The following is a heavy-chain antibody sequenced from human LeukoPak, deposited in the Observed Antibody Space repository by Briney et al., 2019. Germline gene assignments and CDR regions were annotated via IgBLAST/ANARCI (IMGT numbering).Heavy chain of an antibody. Sequence: GGSLRLSCAASGFTFSSYAMSWVRQAPGKGLEWVSVIYSGGSTYYADSVKGRFTISRDNAKNSLYLQMNSLRAEDTAVYYCARETYMDVWGKGTTVTVSS. CDR3: ARETYMDV. CDR1: GFTFSSYA. J-gene: IGHJ6*03. V-gene: IGHV3-66*01. CDR2: IYSGGST.